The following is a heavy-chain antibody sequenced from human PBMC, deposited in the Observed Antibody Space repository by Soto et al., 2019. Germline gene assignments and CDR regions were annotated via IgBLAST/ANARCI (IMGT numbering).Heavy chain of an antibody. J-gene: IGHJ6*02. D-gene: IGHD2-15*01. V-gene: IGHV3-13*05. CDR2: VGTAGEP. CDR1: GFTFSGYD. CDR3: ARGRAADIRQKYGMDV. Sequence: EVQLVESGGDLVQPGGSLRLSCAASGFTFSGYDMHWVRQIIGKGLEWVSTVGTAGEPYYPGSVKGRFTISRENIKNSLYLQMNNLRAGDSAVYHCARGRAADIRQKYGMDVWGQGTTVTVSS.